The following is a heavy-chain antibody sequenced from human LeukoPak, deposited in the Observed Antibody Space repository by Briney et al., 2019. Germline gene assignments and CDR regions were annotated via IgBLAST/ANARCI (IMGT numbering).Heavy chain of an antibody. J-gene: IGHJ4*02. V-gene: IGHV4-38-2*02. CDR2: IYHSGST. D-gene: IGHD4-23*01. CDR1: GYSISSGYY. CDR3: AREVYYGGNLYYFDY. Sequence: SETLSLTCAVCGYSISSGYYWGWIRQPPGKGLEWIGSIYHSGSTYYNPYLKSRVSISVDTSKNQFSLKLSSVTAADTAVYYCAREVYYGGNLYYFDYWGQGTRVTVSS.